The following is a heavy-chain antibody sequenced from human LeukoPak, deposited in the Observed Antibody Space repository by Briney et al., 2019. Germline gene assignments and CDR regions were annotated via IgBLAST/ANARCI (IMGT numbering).Heavy chain of an antibody. V-gene: IGHV4-39*01. CDR2: VDYSGTT. Sequence: SETLSLMCTVSGGSTGSRGYCWDWVRQPPGKGLEWIGSVDYSGTTHYNPSLKSRVTISVDTSENQFSLKLTSVTAADTAVYYCARRGSRLVVLLSAFDFWGQGTMVTVSS. J-gene: IGHJ3*01. CDR1: GGSTGSRGYC. D-gene: IGHD2-2*01. CDR3: ARRGSRLVVLLSAFDF.